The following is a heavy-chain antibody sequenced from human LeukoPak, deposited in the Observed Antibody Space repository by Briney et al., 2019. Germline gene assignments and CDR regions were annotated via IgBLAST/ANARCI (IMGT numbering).Heavy chain of an antibody. Sequence: GSLRLSCAASGFTFSSYWMSWFRQPPGKGLEWIGYIYYNGSTNYNPSLKSRVTISVDTSKSQFSLKLSSVTAADTAVYYCASHKGFWGQGTLVTVSS. J-gene: IGHJ4*02. CDR2: IYYNGST. V-gene: IGHV4-59*01. CDR1: GFTFSSYW. CDR3: ASHKGF.